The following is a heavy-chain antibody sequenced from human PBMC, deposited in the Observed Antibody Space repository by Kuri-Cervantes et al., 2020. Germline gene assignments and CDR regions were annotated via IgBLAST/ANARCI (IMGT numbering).Heavy chain of an antibody. V-gene: IGHV1-8*02. Sequence: ASVKVSCKASGYTFTSYGINWVRQATGQGLEWMGWMNPNSGNTGYAQKFQGRVTMTRNTSISTAYMELSSLRSEDTAVYYCARVGTMRSGSYYYLSPYWGQGTLVTVSS. CDR3: ARVGTMRSGSYYYLSPY. D-gene: IGHD3-10*01. J-gene: IGHJ4*02. CDR1: GYTFTSYG. CDR2: MNPNSGNT.